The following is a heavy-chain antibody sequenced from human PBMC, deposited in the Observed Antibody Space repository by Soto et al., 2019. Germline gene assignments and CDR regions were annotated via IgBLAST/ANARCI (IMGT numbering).Heavy chain of an antibody. CDR3: ARVLYYYDSSGYYYVDDYYYGMDV. D-gene: IGHD3-22*01. J-gene: IGHJ6*02. CDR2: INPNSGGT. V-gene: IGHV1-2*02. Sequence: ASVKVSCKASGYTFTGYYMHWVRQAPGQGLEWMGWINPNSGGTNYAQKFQGRVTMTRDTSISTAYMELSRLRSDDTAVYYCARVLYYYDSSGYYYVDDYYYGMDVWGQGTTVTVSS. CDR1: GYTFTGYY.